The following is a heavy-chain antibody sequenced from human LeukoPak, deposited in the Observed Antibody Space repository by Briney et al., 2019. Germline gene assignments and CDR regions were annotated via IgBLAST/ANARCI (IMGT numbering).Heavy chain of an antibody. CDR1: GFTFGDYS. D-gene: IGHD6-19*01. V-gene: IGHV3-21*01. J-gene: IGHJ3*02. CDR3: ARDPHRQWPTRTNAFDI. CDR2: ISTSSSYI. Sequence: GGSLRLSCVASGFTFGDYSMNWVRQAPGKGQEWVSSISTSSSYIYYADSVKGRFTISRDNAKNSLYLQINSLRAEDTAVYYCARDPHRQWPTRTNAFDIWGQGTMVTVSS.